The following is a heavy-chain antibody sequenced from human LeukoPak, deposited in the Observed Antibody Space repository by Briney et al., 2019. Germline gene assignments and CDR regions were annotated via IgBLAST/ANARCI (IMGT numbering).Heavy chain of an antibody. CDR3: AREQYGDHFDN. J-gene: IGHJ4*02. D-gene: IGHD4-17*01. V-gene: IGHV3-66*01. Sequence: GGSLRLSCAASGFTVSSNYMSWVRQAPGKGLEWVSVIYSGGSTYYADSVKGRFTISRDNSKNTLYLQMNSLRAEDTAMYYCAREQYGDHFDNWGQGTLVTVSS. CDR1: GFTVSSNY. CDR2: IYSGGST.